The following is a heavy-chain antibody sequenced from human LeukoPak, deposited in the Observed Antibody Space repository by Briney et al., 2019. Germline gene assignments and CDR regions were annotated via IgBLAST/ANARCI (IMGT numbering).Heavy chain of an antibody. CDR3: ASDYGDYVGTDAFDI. V-gene: IGHV3-33*01. Sequence: GGTLRLSCTASGFTFSSYGMHWGRQAQGKGLEWVAVIWYDGSNKYYEDSVKRLFPISRDNSNNTLYRQMNSLRAEDTAVYYCASDYGDYVGTDAFDIWGQGTMVTVSS. J-gene: IGHJ3*02. D-gene: IGHD4-17*01. CDR2: IWYDGSNK. CDR1: GFTFSSYG.